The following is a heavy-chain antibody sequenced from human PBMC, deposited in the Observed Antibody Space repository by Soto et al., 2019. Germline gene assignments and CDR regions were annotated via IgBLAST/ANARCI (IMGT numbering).Heavy chain of an antibody. CDR1: GYIFTTYG. CDR2: ISTSNGDT. J-gene: IGHJ4*02. Sequence: QVQLVQSGAEVKKPGASVTVSCKVSGYIFTTYGVTWVRQAPGQGLEWMGWISTSNGDTNYAQQLQDRVTMTTDTSTNTAYIEVRSLRSDDTAVYFCARDVGNGYGYGYGYWGQGTLVTVSS. D-gene: IGHD5-18*01. CDR3: ARDVGNGYGYGYGY. V-gene: IGHV1-18*01.